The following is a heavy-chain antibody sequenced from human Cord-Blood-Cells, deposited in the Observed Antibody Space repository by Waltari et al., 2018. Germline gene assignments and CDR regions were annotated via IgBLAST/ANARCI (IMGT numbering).Heavy chain of an antibody. CDR3: ARLGEYSSGWYVVY. CDR2: IYYSGST. Sequence: QVQLQESGTGLVKPSETLSLTCTVSGGSISSYYWSWIRQPPGKGLEWIGYIYYSGSTNYNPSLKSRVTISVDTSKNQFSLKLSSVTAADTAVYYCARLGEYSSGWYVVYWGQGTLVTVSS. CDR1: GGSISSYY. J-gene: IGHJ4*02. V-gene: IGHV4-59*08. D-gene: IGHD6-19*01.